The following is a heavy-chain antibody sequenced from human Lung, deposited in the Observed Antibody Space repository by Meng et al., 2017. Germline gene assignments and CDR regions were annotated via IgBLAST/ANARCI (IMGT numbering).Heavy chain of an antibody. J-gene: IGHJ6*02. CDR1: GYSISTGYN. Sequence: LRLSCAVSGYSISTGYNWGWIRQPPGKGLEWIGSIYHSGSTYYNPSLKSRVSISVDTSKNQLSLKLSCVTAADTAVYYCARGAAVTLIFYHGMAVWGQGTMVTVSS. CDR3: ARGAAVTLIFYHGMAV. CDR2: IYHSGST. V-gene: IGHV4-38-2*01. D-gene: IGHD4-17*01.